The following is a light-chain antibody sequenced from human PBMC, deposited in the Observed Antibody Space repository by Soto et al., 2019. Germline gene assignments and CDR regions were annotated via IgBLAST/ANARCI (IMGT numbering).Light chain of an antibody. CDR3: QQYESSPT. J-gene: IGKJ1*01. Sequence: VLTQSPGTLSLTPGERATLSCRASQSVSSTFLAWYQQKPGQAPKVLIYGASTRATGIPDRVSGSGSGTDFTLTISRLEPEDFGMDYCQQYESSPTSGQGTKVE. V-gene: IGKV3-20*01. CDR1: QSVSSTF. CDR2: GAS.